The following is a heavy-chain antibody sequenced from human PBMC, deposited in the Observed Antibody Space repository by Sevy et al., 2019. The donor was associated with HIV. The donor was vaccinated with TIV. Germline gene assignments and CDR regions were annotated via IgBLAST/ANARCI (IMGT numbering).Heavy chain of an antibody. D-gene: IGHD3-3*01. Sequence: GGSLRLSCAASGFTFSSYAMSWVRQAPGKGLEWVSAISGSGGSTYYADSVKGRFTISRDNSKNTLYLQMNSLRAEDTAVYYCAKGMAYYDFWSGYYAYYYYGIDVWGQGTTVTVSS. CDR3: AKGMAYYDFWSGYYAYYYYGIDV. V-gene: IGHV3-23*01. J-gene: IGHJ6*02. CDR2: ISGSGGST. CDR1: GFTFSSYA.